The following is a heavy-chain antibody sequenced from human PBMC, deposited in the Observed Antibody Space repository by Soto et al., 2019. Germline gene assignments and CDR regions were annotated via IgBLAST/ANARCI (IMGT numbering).Heavy chain of an antibody. J-gene: IGHJ3*02. D-gene: IGHD2-8*01. Sequence: SETLSLTCTVSGDSVSSDTYYWGWIRQPPGRGLEWIGYIYHSGSTYYNPSLKSRVTISVDRSKNQFSLKLSSVTAADTAVYYCAREAYCTNGVCLGDAFDIWGQGTMVTVSS. V-gene: IGHV4-30-2*01. CDR3: AREAYCTNGVCLGDAFDI. CDR1: GDSVSSDTYY. CDR2: IYHSGST.